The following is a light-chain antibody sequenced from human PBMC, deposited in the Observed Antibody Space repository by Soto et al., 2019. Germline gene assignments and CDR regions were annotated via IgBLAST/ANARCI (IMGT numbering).Light chain of an antibody. CDR3: KQYYSTPLT. V-gene: IGKV4-1*01. CDR2: WSS. Sequence: DIVMTQTPDSLAVSLGERATINCKSSQSVLYSSNNKSYLAWFQQKPGQPPKLPMYWSSNRESGVPDRFSGSGSGTDFTLSISSLQAGDCAVYYCKQYYSTPLTFGGGTKVEIK. J-gene: IGKJ4*01. CDR1: QSVLYSSNNKSY.